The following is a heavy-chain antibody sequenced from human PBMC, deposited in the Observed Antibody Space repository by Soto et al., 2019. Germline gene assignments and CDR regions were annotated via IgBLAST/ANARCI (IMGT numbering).Heavy chain of an antibody. CDR2: FHASGYT. V-gene: IGHV4-4*07. CDR3: ARGNQVAMSDF. J-gene: IGHJ4*02. CDR1: GGSISSYC. Sequence: SETLSLTCAVSGGSISSYCWTWIRQPAGKGLEWIGRFHASGYTNYNPSLKSRVTMSSDTSKSQFSLRLSSVTAADTAVYYCARGNQVAMSDFWGQGTLVTVSS.